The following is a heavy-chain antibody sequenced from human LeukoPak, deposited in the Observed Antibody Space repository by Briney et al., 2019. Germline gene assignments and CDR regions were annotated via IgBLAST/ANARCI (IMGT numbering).Heavy chain of an antibody. D-gene: IGHD2-21*01. Sequence: GGSLRLSCAASGFTFNDYEMTWVRQAPGKGLEWVSSISSSSSYIYYADSVKGRFTISRDNAKNSLYLQMNSLRAEDTAVYYCARADLFRMVNDYWGQGTLVTVSS. CDR3: ARADLFRMVNDY. J-gene: IGHJ4*02. CDR1: GFTFNDYE. CDR2: ISSSSSYI. V-gene: IGHV3-21*01.